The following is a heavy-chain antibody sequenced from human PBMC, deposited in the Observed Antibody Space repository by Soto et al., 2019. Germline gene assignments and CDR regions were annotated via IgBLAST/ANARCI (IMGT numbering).Heavy chain of an antibody. CDR1: GFSLSTSGVG. Sequence: QITLKESGPTLVKPTQTLTLTCTFSGFSLSTSGVGVGWIRRPPGKALRGLALIYWDNDKRYSPSLKSRLTITKDTSKNQVVLTMTNMDPVDTATYYCAHRTRENCSGGSCYVYWGQGTLVTVSS. D-gene: IGHD2-15*01. J-gene: IGHJ4*02. V-gene: IGHV2-5*02. CDR3: AHRTRENCSGGSCYVY. CDR2: IYWDNDK.